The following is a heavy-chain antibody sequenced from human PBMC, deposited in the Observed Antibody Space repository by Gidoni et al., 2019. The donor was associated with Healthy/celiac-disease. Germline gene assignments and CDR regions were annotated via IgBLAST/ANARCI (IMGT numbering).Heavy chain of an antibody. J-gene: IGHJ4*02. Sequence: QVQLVESGGGVVQPGRALRVSCAAAGVTFSSYAMHWVRQAPGKGLEWVAVISYDGSNKYYADSVKGRFTISRDNSKNTLYLQMNSLRAEDTAVNYCARATPEEDSSGGFDYWGQGTLVTVSS. D-gene: IGHD6-19*01. V-gene: IGHV3-30*04. CDR2: ISYDGSNK. CDR3: ARATPEEDSSGGFDY. CDR1: GVTFSSYA.